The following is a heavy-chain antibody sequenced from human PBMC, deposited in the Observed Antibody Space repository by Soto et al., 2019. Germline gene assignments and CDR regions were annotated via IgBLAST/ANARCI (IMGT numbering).Heavy chain of an antibody. V-gene: IGHV4-34*01. J-gene: IGHJ4*02. D-gene: IGHD6-13*01. CDR1: GGSFSGYY. CDR3: ASSSEAAATPTVDY. Sequence: SETLSLTCDVYGGSFSGYYWSWIRQPPGKGREWIGEINHSGSTNYNPSLKSRVTISVDTSKNQFSLKLSSVTAADTAVYYCASSSEAAATPTVDYWGQGTLVTGSS. CDR2: INHSGST.